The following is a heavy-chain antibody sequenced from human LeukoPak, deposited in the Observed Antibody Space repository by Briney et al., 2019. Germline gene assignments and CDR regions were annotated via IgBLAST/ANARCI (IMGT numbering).Heavy chain of an antibody. D-gene: IGHD3-10*01. Sequence: GALLLSCAASGFTFSNAWMSWVRQAPGKGLEWVGRIKSKTDGGTTDYAAPVKGRFTISRDDSKNTLYLQVNSLKTEDTAVYYCTTVAPQSMVRGEHLDYWGQGTLVTVSS. CDR1: GFTFSNAW. CDR2: IKSKTDGGTT. V-gene: IGHV3-15*01. J-gene: IGHJ4*02. CDR3: TTVAPQSMVRGEHLDY.